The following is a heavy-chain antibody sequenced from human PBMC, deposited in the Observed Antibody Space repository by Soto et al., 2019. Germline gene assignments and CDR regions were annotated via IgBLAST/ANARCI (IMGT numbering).Heavy chain of an antibody. CDR3: ARDLCPLGSGSPCPLYGLDI. CDR1: GYTFTGHY. D-gene: IGHD3-10*01. V-gene: IGHV1-2*02. CDR2: LKSDNGGT. J-gene: IGHJ6*02. Sequence: QVQLVQSGAEVKPPGASVEVSCKASGYTFTGHYMHWVRQVSGKRLEYLGWLKSDNGGTYYTPRMQGRVTFTRDTSTRTAYMELGGLQSDDTAVYFCARDLCPLGSGSPCPLYGLDIWGQGTKVVVSS.